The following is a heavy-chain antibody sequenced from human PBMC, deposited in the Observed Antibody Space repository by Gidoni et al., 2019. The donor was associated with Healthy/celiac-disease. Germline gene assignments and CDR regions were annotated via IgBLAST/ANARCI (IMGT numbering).Heavy chain of an antibody. CDR3: ARRLYEISALDWYFDL. CDR2: IFSNDEK. V-gene: IGHV2-26*01. J-gene: IGHJ2*01. Sequence: VTLKESGPVLVIPTETLTLPCTVSGFSLSNARMGLSWIRQPPGKALEWLAPIFSNDEKSYSTSLKSRLTITNDTSKSQVVLTMTNMDPVDTATYYCARRLYEISALDWYFDLWGRGTLVTVSS. CDR1: GFSLSNARMG. D-gene: IGHD3-22*01.